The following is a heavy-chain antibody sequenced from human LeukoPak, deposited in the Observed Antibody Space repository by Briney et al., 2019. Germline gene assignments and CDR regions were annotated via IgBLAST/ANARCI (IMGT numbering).Heavy chain of an antibody. V-gene: IGHV4-59*01. D-gene: IGHD2-15*01. CDR3: ARRYCSGGSCSFDP. CDR1: GGSISSYY. CDR2: IYYSGST. Sequence: SETLSLTCTVSGGSISSYYWSWIRQPPGEGLEWIGYIYYSGSTNYNPSLKSRVTISVDTSKNQFSLKLSSVTAADTAVYYCARRYCSGGSCSFDPWGQGTLVTVSS. J-gene: IGHJ5*02.